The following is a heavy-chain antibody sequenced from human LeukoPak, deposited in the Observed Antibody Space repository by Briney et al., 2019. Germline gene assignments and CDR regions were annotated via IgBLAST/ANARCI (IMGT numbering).Heavy chain of an antibody. CDR2: IYPGDSDT. D-gene: IGHD1-14*01. CDR3: ARHNREYASDSPLDY. V-gene: IGHV5-51*01. Sequence: GESLKISCKGSEYSFTTYWIVWVRQMPGKGLELMGIIYPGDSDTRYSPSFQGQVTISADKSISNAYLQWSSLKASDTAIYYCARHNREYASDSPLDYWGQGTLVSVSS. J-gene: IGHJ4*02. CDR1: EYSFTTYW.